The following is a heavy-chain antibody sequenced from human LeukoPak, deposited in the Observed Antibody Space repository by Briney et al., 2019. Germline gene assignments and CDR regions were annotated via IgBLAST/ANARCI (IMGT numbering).Heavy chain of an antibody. V-gene: IGHV3-7*01. CDR2: IKQDGSEK. J-gene: IGHJ5*02. Sequence: GGSLRLSCAASGFTFSSYWMSWVRQAPGKGLEWVANIKQDGSEKYYVDSVKGRFTISRDNAKNSLYLQMNSLRAEDTAVYYCGRGARDLWFGYNQQDNWFDHWGQGTLVTVSS. CDR1: GFTFSSYW. D-gene: IGHD3-10*01. CDR3: GRGARDLWFGYNQQDNWFDH.